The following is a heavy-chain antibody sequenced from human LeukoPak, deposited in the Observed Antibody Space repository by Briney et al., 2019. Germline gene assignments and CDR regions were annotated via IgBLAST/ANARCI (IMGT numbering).Heavy chain of an antibody. CDR3: TKDSFLGWNHFDTSVYLSDY. CDR1: GFTFSSYA. J-gene: IGHJ4*02. CDR2: ISGSGGST. V-gene: IGHV3-23*01. Sequence: PGGSLRLSCAASGFTFSSYAMSWVRQGPGKGLEWVSVISGSGGSTNYAGSVKGRFTISRDNSKNTLYLQMDSLRAEDTAVYYCTKDSFLGWNHFDTSVYLSDYWGQGTLVTVS. D-gene: IGHD3-22*01.